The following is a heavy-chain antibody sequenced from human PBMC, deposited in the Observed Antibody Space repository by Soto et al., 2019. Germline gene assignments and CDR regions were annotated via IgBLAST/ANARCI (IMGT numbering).Heavy chain of an antibody. CDR2: IISKADGGTI. J-gene: IGHJ4*02. D-gene: IGHD3-16*01. CDR3: VMIRGLGY. V-gene: IGHV3-15*07. CDR1: GFSFTNAW. Sequence: GGSLRLSCAASGFSFTNAWMIWVRQVPGRGLEWVGRIISKADGGTIDYAAPVKGRFTIWGDDSKNNLYLQMDSLKTEDTAVYYCVMIRGLGYWGRGTLVTVSS.